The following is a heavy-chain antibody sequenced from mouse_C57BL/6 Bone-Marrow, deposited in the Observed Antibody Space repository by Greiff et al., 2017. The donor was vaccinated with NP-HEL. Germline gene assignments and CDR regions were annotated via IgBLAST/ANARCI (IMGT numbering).Heavy chain of an antibody. CDR2: LYPRSGNT. CDR3: AIGSSYPYWYFDV. V-gene: IGHV1-81*01. Sequence: QVQLQQSGAELARPGASVKLSCKASGYTFTSSGISWVKQRTGQGLEWIGELYPRSGNTYYNEKFKGKATLTADKSSSTAYMELRSLTSEDSAVYFCAIGSSYPYWYFDVWGTGTTVTVSS. D-gene: IGHD1-1*01. J-gene: IGHJ1*03. CDR1: GYTFTSSG.